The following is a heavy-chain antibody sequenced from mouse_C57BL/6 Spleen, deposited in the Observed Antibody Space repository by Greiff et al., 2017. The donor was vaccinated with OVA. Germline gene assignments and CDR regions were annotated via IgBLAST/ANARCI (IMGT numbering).Heavy chain of an antibody. Sequence: QVQLKQPGAELVMPGASVKLSCKASGYTFTSYWMPWVKQRPGQGLEWIGEIDPSDSYPTYNQKFKGKSTLTVDKSSSTAYMQLSSLTSEDSAVDYCARSAVLWDFDVWGTGTTVTVSS. CDR3: ARSAVLWDFDV. CDR1: GYTFTSYW. CDR2: IDPSDSYP. V-gene: IGHV1-69*01. J-gene: IGHJ1*03.